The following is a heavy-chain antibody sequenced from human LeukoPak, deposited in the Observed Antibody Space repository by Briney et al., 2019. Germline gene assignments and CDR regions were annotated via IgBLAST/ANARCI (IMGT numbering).Heavy chain of an antibody. CDR1: GFTFSSYS. Sequence: GGSLRLSCAASGFTFSSYSMNWVRQAPGKGLEWVSSISSSSSYIYYADSVKGRFTISRDNAKNSLYLQMNSLRAEDTAAYYCARMSIAAAGTFDYWGQGTLVTVSS. CDR3: ARMSIAAAGTFDY. D-gene: IGHD6-13*01. CDR2: ISSSSSYI. J-gene: IGHJ4*02. V-gene: IGHV3-21*01.